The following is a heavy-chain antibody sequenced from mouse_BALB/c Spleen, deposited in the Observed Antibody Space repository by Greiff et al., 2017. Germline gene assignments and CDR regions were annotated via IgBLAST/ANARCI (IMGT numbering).Heavy chain of an antibody. J-gene: IGHJ4*01. CDR3: ARRDSSGYVNYYAMDY. V-gene: IGHV3-8*02. Sequence: EVKLMESGPSLVKPSQTLSLTCSVTGDSITSGYWNWIRKFPGNKLEYMGYISYSGSTYYNPSLKSRISITRDTSKNQYYLQLNSVTTEDTATYYCARRDSSGYVNYYAMDYWGQGTSVTVSS. CDR1: GDSITSGY. CDR2: ISYSGST. D-gene: IGHD3-2*01.